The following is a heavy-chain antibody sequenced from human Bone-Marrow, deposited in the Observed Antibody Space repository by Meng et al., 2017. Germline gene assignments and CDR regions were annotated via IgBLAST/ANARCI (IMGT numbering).Heavy chain of an antibody. CDR1: GYTFTGYY. J-gene: IGHJ4*02. V-gene: IGHV1-2*06. CDR2: INPNSGGT. D-gene: IGHD1-1*01. Sequence: ASVKVSCKASGYTFTGYYMHWVRQAPGQGLEWMGRINPNSGGTNYAQKFQGRVTMTRDTSISTAYMELSRLRSDDTAVYYCARDPPTTRDFGYWGQGTLVTVSS. CDR3: ARDPPTTRDFGY.